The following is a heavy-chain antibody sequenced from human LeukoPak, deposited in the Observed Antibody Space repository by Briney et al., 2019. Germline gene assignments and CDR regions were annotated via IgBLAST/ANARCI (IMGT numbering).Heavy chain of an antibody. CDR3: ARGRSLWELTEFDY. J-gene: IGHJ4*02. CDR2: ISNSDNTI. V-gene: IGHV3-11*04. Sequence: PGGSLRLSCAASGFTFSDYYMSWIRQAPGKGLEWVSYISNSDNTIYYADSVKGRFTMSRDNAKNSLYLQMNSLRAEDTAVYYCARGRSLWELTEFDYWGQGTLVTVSS. D-gene: IGHD1-26*01. CDR1: GFTFSDYY.